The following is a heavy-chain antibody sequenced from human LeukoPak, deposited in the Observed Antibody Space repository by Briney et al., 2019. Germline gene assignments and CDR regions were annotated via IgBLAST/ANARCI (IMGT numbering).Heavy chain of an antibody. CDR1: GFTFSSYA. D-gene: IGHD2-15*01. Sequence: GGYLRLSCAASGFTFSSYAMSWVRQAPGKGLEWVSAISGSGGSTYYADSVKGRFTISRDNSKNTLYLQMNSLRAEDTAVYYCTAIVVVVAATLQHWGQGTLVTVSS. V-gene: IGHV3-23*01. CDR2: ISGSGGST. J-gene: IGHJ1*01. CDR3: TAIVVVVAATLQH.